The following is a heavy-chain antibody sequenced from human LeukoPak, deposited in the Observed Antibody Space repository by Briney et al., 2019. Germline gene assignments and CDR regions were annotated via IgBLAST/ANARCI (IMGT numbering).Heavy chain of an antibody. J-gene: IGHJ4*02. D-gene: IGHD6-13*01. Sequence: ASVKVSCKASGYTFTSYAMHWVRQAPGQRLDWMGWINAGNGNTKYSQKFQGRVTITRDTSASTAYMELSSLRSEDTAVYYCARDLPHSSSWFDYWGQGTLVTVSS. CDR1: GYTFTSYA. CDR2: INAGNGNT. V-gene: IGHV1-3*01. CDR3: ARDLPHSSSWFDY.